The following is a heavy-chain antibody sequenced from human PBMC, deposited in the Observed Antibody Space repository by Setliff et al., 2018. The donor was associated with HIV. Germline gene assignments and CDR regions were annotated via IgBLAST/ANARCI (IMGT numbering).Heavy chain of an antibody. J-gene: IGHJ6*03. CDR1: GGSISSRDSC. Sequence: SETLSLTCTVSGGSISSRDSCWGWIRQPPGKGREWIGSMSYSGSAYYSPSFKSRVTISVDTSKSQFSLRLSSVTAADTAVYYCARQRDFDWLLKNYYYMDVWGKGATVTVSS. D-gene: IGHD3-9*01. CDR3: ARQRDFDWLLKNYYYMDV. CDR2: MSYSGSA. V-gene: IGHV4-39*01.